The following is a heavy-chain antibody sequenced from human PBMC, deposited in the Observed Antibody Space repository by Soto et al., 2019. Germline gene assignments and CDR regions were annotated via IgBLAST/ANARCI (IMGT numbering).Heavy chain of an antibody. CDR1: GFTFSNAW. D-gene: IGHD6-13*01. CDR3: IWQQEFYYGRAV. Sequence: PGGSLRLSCAASGFTFSNAWMNWVRQAPGKGPEWVGHIISKTDGGTTDYAAPVKGRFTISRDDSSNTLYLQMNSLKSDDTAVYYFIWQQEFYYGRAVCGQGNTVTVSS. J-gene: IGHJ6*02. CDR2: IISKTDGGTT. V-gene: IGHV3-15*07.